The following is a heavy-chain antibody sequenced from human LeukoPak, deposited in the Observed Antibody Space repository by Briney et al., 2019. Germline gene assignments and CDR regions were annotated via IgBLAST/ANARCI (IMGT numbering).Heavy chain of an antibody. D-gene: IGHD3-10*02. V-gene: IGHV3-48*03. CDR3: AELGITMIGGV. CDR1: GFTFSSYE. CDR2: ISSSGSTI. Sequence: VQPGGSLRLSCAASGFTFSSYEMNWVRPAPGKGLEWVSYISSSGSTIYYADSVKGRFTISRDNAKNSLYLQMNSLRAEDTAVYYCAELGITMIGGVWGKGTTVTISS. J-gene: IGHJ6*04.